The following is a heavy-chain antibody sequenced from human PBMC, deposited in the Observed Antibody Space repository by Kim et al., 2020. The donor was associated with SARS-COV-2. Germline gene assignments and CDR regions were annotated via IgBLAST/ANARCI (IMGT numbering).Heavy chain of an antibody. D-gene: IGHD6-19*01. CDR1: GYTFTSYG. V-gene: IGHV1-18*01. CDR2: ISAYNGNT. CDR3: AREAPYSSGWYWFDP. Sequence: ASVKVSCKASGYTFTSYGISWVRQAPGQGLEWMGWISAYNGNTNYAQKLQGRVTMTTDTSTSTAYMELRSLRSDDTAVYYCAREAPYSSGWYWFDPWGQGTLVTVSS. J-gene: IGHJ5*02.